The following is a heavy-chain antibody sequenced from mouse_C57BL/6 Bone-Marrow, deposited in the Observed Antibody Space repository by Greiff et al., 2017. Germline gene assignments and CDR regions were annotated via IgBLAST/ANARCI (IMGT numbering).Heavy chain of an antibody. D-gene: IGHD1-2*01. CDR2: IWTGGGT. CDR3: ARENSTITTAMDY. CDR1: GFSLTSYA. J-gene: IGHJ4*01. V-gene: IGHV2-9-1*01. Sequence: QVQLQQSGPGLVAPSQSLSITCTVSGFSLTSYAISWVRQPPGKGLEWLGVIWTGGGTNYNSALKSRLSISKDNSKSQVFLKMNSLQTDDTARYYCARENSTITTAMDYGGQGTSVTVSS.